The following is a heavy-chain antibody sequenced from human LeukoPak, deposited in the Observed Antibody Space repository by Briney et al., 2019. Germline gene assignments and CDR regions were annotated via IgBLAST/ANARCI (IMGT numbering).Heavy chain of an antibody. CDR2: IGGSGGSI. Sequence: GGSLRLSCAASGFSFSSCAMSWVRQAPGKGLAWVSSIGGSGGSIYYADSVQGRFTISRDNSKNTLYLQMNSLRVEDTAVYYCAKGGGRSEYSYGNYWGQGTLVTASS. J-gene: IGHJ4*02. D-gene: IGHD5-18*01. CDR1: GFSFSSCA. V-gene: IGHV3-23*01. CDR3: AKGGGRSEYSYGNY.